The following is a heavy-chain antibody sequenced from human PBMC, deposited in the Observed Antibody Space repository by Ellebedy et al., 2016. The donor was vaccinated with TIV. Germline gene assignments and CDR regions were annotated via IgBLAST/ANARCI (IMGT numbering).Heavy chain of an antibody. Sequence: GESLKISCAASGFTFSSYWMHWVRQAPGKGLVWVSRINSDGSSTSYADSVKGRFTISRDNSKNTLYLQMNSLRAEDTAVYYCARDTGVQLWTIDYWGQGTLVTVSS. D-gene: IGHD5-18*01. J-gene: IGHJ4*02. CDR1: GFTFSSYW. CDR2: INSDGSST. V-gene: IGHV3-74*01. CDR3: ARDTGVQLWTIDY.